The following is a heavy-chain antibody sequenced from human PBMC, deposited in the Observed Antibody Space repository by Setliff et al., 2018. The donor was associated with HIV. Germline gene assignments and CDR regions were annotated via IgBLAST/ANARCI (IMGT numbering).Heavy chain of an antibody. Sequence: ASVKVSCKSSGYILTSHYMHWVRQAPGQGLEWMGIINPSVGSTSYAQKFQGRVTMTRDTYTSTVYMELSSLRSEDTDVYYCAREYDVLLWIGSQYGRGNLDSWGQGTPVTVS. D-gene: IGHD3-10*01. CDR3: AREYDVLLWIGSQYGRGNLDS. J-gene: IGHJ4*02. CDR1: GYILTSHY. V-gene: IGHV1-46*01. CDR2: INPSVGST.